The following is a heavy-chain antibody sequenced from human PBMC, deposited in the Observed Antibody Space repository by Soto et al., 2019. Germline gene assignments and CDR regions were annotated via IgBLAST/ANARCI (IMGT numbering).Heavy chain of an antibody. J-gene: IGHJ4*02. CDR2: IIPIFGTA. Sequence: SVKVSCKASGGTFSSYAISWVRQAPGQGLEWMGGIIPIFGTANYAQKFQGRVTITADKSTSTAYMELSSLRSEDTAVYYCARSGSYYSLFDYWGQGTLVTVSS. CDR1: GGTFSSYA. CDR3: ARSGSYYSLFDY. D-gene: IGHD1-26*01. V-gene: IGHV1-69*06.